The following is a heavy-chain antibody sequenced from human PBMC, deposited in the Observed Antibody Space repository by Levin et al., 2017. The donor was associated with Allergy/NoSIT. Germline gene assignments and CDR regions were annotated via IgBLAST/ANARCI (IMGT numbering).Heavy chain of an antibody. V-gene: IGHV3-21*01. CDR2: ISSSSSYI. J-gene: IGHJ5*02. CDR3: ARDSGQQLVNWFDP. D-gene: IGHD6-13*01. CDR1: GFTFSSSS. Sequence: LSLTCAASGFTFSSSSMNWVRPAPGKGLEWVSSISSSSSYIYYADSVKGRFTISRDNAKNSLYLQMNSLRAEDTAVYYCARDSGQQLVNWFDPWGQGTLVTVSS.